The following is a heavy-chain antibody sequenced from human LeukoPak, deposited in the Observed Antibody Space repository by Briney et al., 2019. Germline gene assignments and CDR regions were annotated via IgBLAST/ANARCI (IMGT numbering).Heavy chain of an antibody. CDR1: GYTFTSYG. D-gene: IGHD3-22*01. V-gene: IGHV1-18*01. CDR2: ISAYKGNT. Sequence: GASVKVSCKASGYTFTSYGISWVRQAPGQGLEWMGWISAYKGNTYYAQKLQGRVTMTTDTSTSTAYMELRSLRSDDTAVYYCARDLYYYDSSAYSFYDTFDIWGQGTMVTVSS. CDR3: ARDLYYYDSSAYSFYDTFDI. J-gene: IGHJ3*02.